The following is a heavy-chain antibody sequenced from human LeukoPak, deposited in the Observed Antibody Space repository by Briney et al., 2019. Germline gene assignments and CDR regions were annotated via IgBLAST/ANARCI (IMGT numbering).Heavy chain of an antibody. CDR3: ARLTRQLSGSSNDY. J-gene: IGHJ4*02. D-gene: IGHD3-10*01. Sequence: GGSLRLSCAASGFTFSSSAMNWVRHTPGKRLEWLSYISATSSTIYYADSVKGRFTVSRDNAKNSLYLQMNSLRAEDTAVYYCARLTRQLSGSSNDYWGQGTLVTVSS. CDR1: GFTFSSSA. V-gene: IGHV3-48*01. CDR2: ISATSSTI.